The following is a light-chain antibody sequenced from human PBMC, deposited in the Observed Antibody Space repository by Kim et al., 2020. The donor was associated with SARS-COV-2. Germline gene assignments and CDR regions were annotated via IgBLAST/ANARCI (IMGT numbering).Light chain of an antibody. J-gene: IGKJ4*01. Sequence: DVKMIQSPSSLSASVGDRVTITCRTSRTIYSYLNWYQQKPGKAPKLLIYTASSLQSGVPSRFSGSGSGTDFTLTISSLQPGDVATYYCQQNSETPLTFGGGTKVDIK. CDR2: TAS. CDR1: RTIYSY. CDR3: QQNSETPLT. V-gene: IGKV1-39*01.